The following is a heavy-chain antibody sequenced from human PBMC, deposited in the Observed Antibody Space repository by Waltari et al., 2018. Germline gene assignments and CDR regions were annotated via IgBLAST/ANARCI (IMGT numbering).Heavy chain of an antibody. CDR3: AXVRARGPKAFDX. J-gene: IGHJ3*01. V-gene: IGHV1-2*04. CDR1: XDNFLDYY. Sequence: VXSEAEXRQXGASVKVSCRASXDNFLDYYVHGVRQAPGQGLEWRGWVNXDSGGXVYLRKFEVWXTFTKDKSVNTAHTEVTXLKSDDTAXYXGAXVRARGPKAFDXWGQGTXLTVSS. D-gene: IGHD3-10*01. CDR2: VNXDSGGX.